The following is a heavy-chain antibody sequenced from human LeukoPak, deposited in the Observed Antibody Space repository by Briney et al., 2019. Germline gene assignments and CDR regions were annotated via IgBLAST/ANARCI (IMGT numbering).Heavy chain of an antibody. V-gene: IGHV3-9*01. CDR2: IRWNGGSI. J-gene: IGHJ4*02. Sequence: PGGSLRLSCAASGFIFDDYAMHWVRQAPGKGLEWVSGIRWNGGSIDYADSVKGRFTIFRDNAKNSLYLQMNTLRGEDTALYYCAKSPHTDYVYYFDYWGQGTLVTVSS. D-gene: IGHD4-17*01. CDR3: AKSPHTDYVYYFDY. CDR1: GFIFDDYA.